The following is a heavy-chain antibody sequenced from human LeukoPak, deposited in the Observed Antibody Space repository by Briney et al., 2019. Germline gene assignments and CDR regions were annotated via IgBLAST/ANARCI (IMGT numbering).Heavy chain of an antibody. D-gene: IGHD5-24*01. V-gene: IGHV4-59*01. CDR1: GGSISSYY. Sequence: SETLSLTCTVSGGSISSYYWSWIRQPPGKGLEWIGYIYYSGSTNYNPSLKSRVTISVHTSKNQFSLKLSSVTAADTAVYYCARGAGRRDGYNIFDYWGQGTLVTVSS. CDR2: IYYSGST. CDR3: ARGAGRRDGYNIFDY. J-gene: IGHJ4*02.